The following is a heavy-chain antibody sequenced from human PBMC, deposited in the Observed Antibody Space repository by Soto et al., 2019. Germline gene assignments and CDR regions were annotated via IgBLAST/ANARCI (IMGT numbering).Heavy chain of an antibody. CDR3: ARWFYDRGPPRYFDY. CDR2: IYYSGST. CDR1: GGSISSYY. Sequence: SETLSLTCTVSGGSISSYYWSWIRQPPGKGLEWIGYIYYSGSTNYNPSLKSRVTTSVDTSKNQFSLRLSSVTAADTAVYYCARWFYDRGPPRYFDYWGQGALVTVSS. V-gene: IGHV4-59*12. D-gene: IGHD3-22*01. J-gene: IGHJ4*02.